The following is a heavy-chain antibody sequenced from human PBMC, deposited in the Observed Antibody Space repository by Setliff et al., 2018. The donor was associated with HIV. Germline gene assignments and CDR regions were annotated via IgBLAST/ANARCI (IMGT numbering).Heavy chain of an antibody. D-gene: IGHD2-2*01. Sequence: GGSLRLFCAASGFTFSSYWMSWVRQAPGKGLEWVANIKQDGSEKYYVDSVKGRFTISRDNAKNSLYLQMNSLRAEDTAVYYCASHFGYCSSTSCEGYWGQGALVTVSS. CDR3: ASHFGYCSSTSCEGY. J-gene: IGHJ4*02. CDR2: IKQDGSEK. V-gene: IGHV3-7*05. CDR1: GFTFSSYW.